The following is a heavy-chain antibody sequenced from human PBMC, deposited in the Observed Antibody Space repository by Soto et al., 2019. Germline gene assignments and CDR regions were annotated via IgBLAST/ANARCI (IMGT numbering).Heavy chain of an antibody. CDR2: IIPIFGTA. D-gene: IGHD3-10*01. Sequence: VQLVESGGGLVKPGSSVKVSCKASGGTFSSYAISWVRQAPGQGLEWMGGIIPIFGTANYAQKFQGRVTITADESTSTAYMELSSLRSEDTAVYYCARDKGTMVRGIHWFDPWGQGTLVTVSS. CDR3: ARDKGTMVRGIHWFDP. CDR1: GGTFSSYA. J-gene: IGHJ5*02. V-gene: IGHV1-69*01.